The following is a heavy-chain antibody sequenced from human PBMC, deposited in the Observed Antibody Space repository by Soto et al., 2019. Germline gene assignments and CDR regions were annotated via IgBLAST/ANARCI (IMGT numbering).Heavy chain of an antibody. Sequence: VQLVQSGAEVKKPGASLKVSCKASGYTFTSYDINWVRQATGQGPEWMGWMNPNSANTGYAQKVQGRVTVTRNTSMSTVYMELSILRSEDTAVYYCARASRVFYYYMDVWGEGTTVTVSS. J-gene: IGHJ6*03. CDR3: ARASRVFYYYMDV. CDR2: MNPNSANT. CDR1: GYTFTSYD. V-gene: IGHV1-8*01.